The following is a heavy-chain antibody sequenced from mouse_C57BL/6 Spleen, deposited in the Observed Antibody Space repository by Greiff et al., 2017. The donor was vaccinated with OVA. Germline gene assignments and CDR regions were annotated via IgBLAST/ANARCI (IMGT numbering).Heavy chain of an antibody. D-gene: IGHD1-1*01. Sequence: VKLQQSGAELVKPGASVKLSCKASGYTFTSYWMHWVKQRPGQGLEWIGMIHPNSGSTNYNEKFKSKATLTVDKSSSTAYMQLSSLTSEDSAVYYCARSTTVVATFDYWGQGTTLTVSS. J-gene: IGHJ2*01. CDR2: IHPNSGST. V-gene: IGHV1-64*01. CDR1: GYTFTSYW. CDR3: ARSTTVVATFDY.